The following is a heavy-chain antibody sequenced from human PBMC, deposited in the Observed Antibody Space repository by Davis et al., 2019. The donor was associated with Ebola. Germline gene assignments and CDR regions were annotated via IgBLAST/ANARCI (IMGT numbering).Heavy chain of an antibody. J-gene: IGHJ4*02. CDR2: ISTYGGTT. V-gene: IGHV3-48*02. CDR3: ARDRWQLAQLILFDS. Sequence: GGFLRLSCVASGITFSSYSMSWVRQAPGKGLEWVSAISTYGGTTYSADSVKGRFTISRNNAKNSLFLQMSNLRDEDTAVYYCARDRWQLAQLILFDSWGQGTLVSVSS. CDR1: GITFSSYS. D-gene: IGHD6-6*01.